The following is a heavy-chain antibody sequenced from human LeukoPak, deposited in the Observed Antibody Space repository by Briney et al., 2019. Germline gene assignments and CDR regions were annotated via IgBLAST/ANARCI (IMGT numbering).Heavy chain of an antibody. CDR1: GDSVSSISVA. J-gene: IGHJ6*02. CDR2: TYYRCKWYN. Sequence: SQTPSLTSAISGDSVSSISVAWNWIRQSPWRGLEWLGRTYYRCKWYNEYAVSVKGRININPDPSKNQFSLQLNSVTPEDTAVYYCALARSEYHYGMDVWGQGATVTVSS. CDR3: ALARSEYHYGMDV. V-gene: IGHV6-1*01.